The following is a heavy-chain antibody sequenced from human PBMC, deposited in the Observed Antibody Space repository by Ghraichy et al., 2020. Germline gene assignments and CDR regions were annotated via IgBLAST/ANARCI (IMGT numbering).Heavy chain of an antibody. CDR1: GGSISSGGYS. CDR3: ARVFPYGDYGYFDL. J-gene: IGHJ2*01. CDR2: IYHSGST. Sequence: SETLSLTCAVSGGSISSGGYSWSWIRQPPGKGLEWIGYIYHSGSTYYNPSLKSRVTISVDRSKNQFSLKLSSVTAADTAVYYCARVFPYGDYGYFDLWGRGTLVTVSS. D-gene: IGHD4-17*01. V-gene: IGHV4-30-2*01.